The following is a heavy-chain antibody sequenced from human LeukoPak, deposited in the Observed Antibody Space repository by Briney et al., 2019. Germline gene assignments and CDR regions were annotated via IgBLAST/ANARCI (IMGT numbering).Heavy chain of an antibody. V-gene: IGHV3-21*01. CDR2: ISSSSSYI. J-gene: IGHJ4*02. Sequence: ETLSLTCAVYGGSFSGYYWSWIRQAPGKGLEWVSSISSSSSYIYYADSVKGRFTISRDNAKNSLYLQMNSLRAEDTAVYYCARGPYYDFWSGYYTEPPGYWGQGTLVTVSS. CDR1: GGSFSGYY. D-gene: IGHD3-3*01. CDR3: ARGPYYDFWSGYYTEPPGY.